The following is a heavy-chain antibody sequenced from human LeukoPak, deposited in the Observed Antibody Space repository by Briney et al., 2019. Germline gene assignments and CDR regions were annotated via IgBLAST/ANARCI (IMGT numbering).Heavy chain of an antibody. Sequence: GGSLRLSCAASGFIFGSYWMSWVRQAPGKGLEWVANINQDGSEKYYVDSVKGRFTIARDNAKISLYLQLNSLRAEDTAVYYCATDYLGYWGQGTLVTVSS. J-gene: IGHJ4*02. V-gene: IGHV3-7*01. CDR2: INQDGSEK. CDR3: ATDYLGY. D-gene: IGHD2/OR15-2a*01. CDR1: GFIFGSYW.